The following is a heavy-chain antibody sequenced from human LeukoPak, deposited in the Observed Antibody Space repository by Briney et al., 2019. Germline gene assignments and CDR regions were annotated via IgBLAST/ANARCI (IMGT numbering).Heavy chain of an antibody. CDR3: AREMATGPIDY. V-gene: IGHV1-2*06. D-gene: IGHD5-24*01. Sequence: ASVKVSCKASGYTFTGYYMHWVRQAPGQGLEWMGRINPNSGGTNYAQKLRGRVTMTRDTSISTAYMELSRLRSDDTAVYYCAREMATGPIDYWGQGTLVTVSS. CDR1: GYTFTGYY. CDR2: INPNSGGT. J-gene: IGHJ4*02.